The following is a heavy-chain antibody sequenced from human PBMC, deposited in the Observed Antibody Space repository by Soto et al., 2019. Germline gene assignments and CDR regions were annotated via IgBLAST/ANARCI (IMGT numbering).Heavy chain of an antibody. CDR3: ARDRVLGGGPQLVRLAY. V-gene: IGHV3-33*01. CDR2: IWYDGSNK. CDR1: GFTFSSYG. J-gene: IGHJ4*02. Sequence: QVQLVESRGGVVQPGRSLRLSCAASGFTFSSYGMNWVRQAPGKRLKWVAVIWYDGSNKYCADSVKGRFTISRDNSKNTLYLQMNSLRAEDTAVYYCARDRVLGGGPQLVRLAYWGQGTLVTVSS. D-gene: IGHD6-13*01.